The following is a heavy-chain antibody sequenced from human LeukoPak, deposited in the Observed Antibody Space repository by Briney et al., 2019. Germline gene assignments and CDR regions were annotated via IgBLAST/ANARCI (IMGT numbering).Heavy chain of an antibody. CDR3: AKVRYYYDSSGLDY. J-gene: IGHJ4*02. D-gene: IGHD3-22*01. V-gene: IGHV3-23*01. CDR2: ISGSGGST. Sequence: GGSLRLSCAASGFTFSSYAMSWVRQAPGKGLEWVSAISGSGGSTYYADSVKGRFTISRDNSKNTLYLQMNSLRAEDMAVYYCAKVRYYYDSSGLDYWGQGTLVTVSS. CDR1: GFTFSSYA.